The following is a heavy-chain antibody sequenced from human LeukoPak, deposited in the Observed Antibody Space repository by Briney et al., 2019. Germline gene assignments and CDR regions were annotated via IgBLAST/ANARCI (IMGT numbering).Heavy chain of an antibody. J-gene: IGHJ3*02. CDR3: ARITVVTRDAFDI. CDR1: GGSISSSSYS. CDR2: IYYSGST. Sequence: SETLSLTCTVSGGSISSSSYSWGWIRQPPGKGLEWIGSIYYSGSTYYNPSLKSRVTISVDTSKNQFSLKLSSVTAADTAVYYCARITVVTRDAFDIWGQGAMVTVSS. V-gene: IGHV4-39*01. D-gene: IGHD4-23*01.